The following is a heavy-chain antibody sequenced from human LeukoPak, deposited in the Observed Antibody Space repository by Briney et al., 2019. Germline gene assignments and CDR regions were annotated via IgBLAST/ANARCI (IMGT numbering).Heavy chain of an antibody. CDR3: ARDRYYYYGMDV. CDR2: IYSGGST. CDR1: GFTVSSNY. V-gene: IGHV3-66*01. Sequence: GGSLRLSCAASGFTVSSNYMSWVRQAPGKGLEWVSVIYSGGSTYYADSVKGRFTISRDNSKNTLYLQMNSLRAEDTAVYYCARDRYYYYGMDVWGQGTTVTVSS. J-gene: IGHJ6*02.